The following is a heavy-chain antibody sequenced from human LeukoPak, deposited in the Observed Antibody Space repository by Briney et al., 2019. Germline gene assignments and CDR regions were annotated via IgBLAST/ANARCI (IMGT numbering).Heavy chain of an antibody. CDR1: GFTFSSYS. V-gene: IGHV3-48*04. D-gene: IGHD5-18*01. J-gene: IGHJ3*02. CDR2: ISSSSSTI. CDR3: ARDSTAMVNDAFDI. Sequence: PGGSLRLSCAASGFTFSSYSMNWVRQAPGKGLEWVSYISSSSSTIYYADSVKGRFTISRDNAKNSLYLQMNSLRAEDTAVYYCARDSTAMVNDAFDIWGQGTMVTVSS.